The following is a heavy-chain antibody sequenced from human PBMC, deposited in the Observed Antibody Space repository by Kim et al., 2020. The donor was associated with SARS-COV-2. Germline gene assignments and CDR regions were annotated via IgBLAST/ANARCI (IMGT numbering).Heavy chain of an antibody. J-gene: IGHJ3*02. Sequence: SVKVSCKASGGTFSSYAISWVRQAPGQGLEWMGVIIPIFGTANYAQKFQGRVTITADESTSTAYMELSSLRSEDTAVYYCARKYCSSTSCYFWGRAFDIWGQGTVVTVSS. V-gene: IGHV1-69*13. CDR2: IIPIFGTA. D-gene: IGHD2-2*01. CDR3: ARKYCSSTSCYFWGRAFDI. CDR1: GGTFSSYA.